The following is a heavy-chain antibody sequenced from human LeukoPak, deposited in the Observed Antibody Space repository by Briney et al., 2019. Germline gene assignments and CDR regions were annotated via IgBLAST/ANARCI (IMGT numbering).Heavy chain of an antibody. CDR2: INPNSGGT. Sequence: EASVKVSCKASGYTFKGYYMHWVRQAPGQGLEWMGWINPNSGGTNYAQNFQGRVTMTRDSSISTVYMELSRLRSDDTAVYYCARGLYSMIKTIDAFDTWGQGTMVTVSS. D-gene: IGHD3-16*01. J-gene: IGHJ3*02. CDR3: ARGLYSMIKTIDAFDT. V-gene: IGHV1-2*02. CDR1: GYTFKGYY.